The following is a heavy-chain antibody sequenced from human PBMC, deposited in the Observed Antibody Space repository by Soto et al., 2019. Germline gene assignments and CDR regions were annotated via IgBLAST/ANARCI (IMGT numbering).Heavy chain of an antibody. V-gene: IGHV4-39*01. CDR3: ARSGYCGGDCYIRV. CDR1: GGSISSSSYY. D-gene: IGHD2-21*02. CDR2: IYYSGST. J-gene: IGHJ4*02. Sequence: PSETLSLTCTFSGGSISSSSYYLGWIRQPPGKGLEWIGSIYYSGSTYYNPSLKSRVTISVDTSKNQFSLKLSSVTAADTAVYYCARSGYCGGDCYIRVWGQGTLVTVSS.